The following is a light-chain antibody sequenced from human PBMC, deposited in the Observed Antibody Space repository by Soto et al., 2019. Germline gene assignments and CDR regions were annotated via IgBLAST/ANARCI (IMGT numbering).Light chain of an antibody. J-gene: IGKJ1*01. V-gene: IGKV2-30*01. CDR3: MQNTHWPRT. CDR1: EALIYGDGNTY. Sequence: DVVLTQSPLSLPVTLGQPASMSCRSSEALIYGDGNTYLIWVHQRPGQSPRGLIYNVSNRDSGVPDRFSASGSGTDFTLKISRVEAEDVGIYYCMQNTHWPRTFGQGTKVEIK. CDR2: NVS.